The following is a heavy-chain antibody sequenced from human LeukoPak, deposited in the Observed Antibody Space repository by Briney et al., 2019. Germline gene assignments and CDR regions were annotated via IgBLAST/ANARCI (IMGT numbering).Heavy chain of an antibody. J-gene: IGHJ4*02. CDR3: ARGSKHSSGWFGLYFDY. CDR2: IYYSGST. CDR1: GGSISSSSYY. Sequence: SETLSLTCTVSGGSISSSSYYWGWIRQPPGKGLEWIGSIYYSGSTYYNPALKSRVTISVDTSKNQFSLKLSSVTAADTAVYYCARGSKHSSGWFGLYFDYWGQGTLVTVSS. V-gene: IGHV4-39*07. D-gene: IGHD6-19*01.